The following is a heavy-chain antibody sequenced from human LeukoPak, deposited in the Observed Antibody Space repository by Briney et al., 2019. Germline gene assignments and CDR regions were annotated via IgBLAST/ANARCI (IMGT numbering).Heavy chain of an antibody. CDR3: AKRRTGLVIPYGMDV. CDR2: VSGSGGST. V-gene: IGHV3-23*01. D-gene: IGHD3/OR15-3a*01. J-gene: IGHJ6*02. Sequence: GGSLRLSCAASGFTFSNYAMTWVRQAPGKGLEWVSGVSGSGGSTYYADSVKGRFTISRDNSKNTLYLQMNSLRAEDTAVYYRAKRRTGLVIPYGMDVWGQGTTVTVSS. CDR1: GFTFSNYA.